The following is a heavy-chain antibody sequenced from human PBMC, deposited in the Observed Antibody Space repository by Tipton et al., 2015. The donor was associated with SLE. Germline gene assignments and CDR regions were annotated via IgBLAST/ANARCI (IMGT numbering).Heavy chain of an antibody. J-gene: IGHJ6*02. CDR1: GFAFSNYG. CDR3: ARAGNNYSQSKAGLDV. V-gene: IGHV3-48*03. D-gene: IGHD5-24*01. Sequence: SLRLSCAASGFAFSNYGIHWVRQAPGKGLEWVSYISSSGSTIYYADSVKGRFTISRDNAKNSLYLQMNSLRAEDAAVYYCARAGNNYSQSKAGLDVWGQGTTVTVSS. CDR2: ISSSGSTI.